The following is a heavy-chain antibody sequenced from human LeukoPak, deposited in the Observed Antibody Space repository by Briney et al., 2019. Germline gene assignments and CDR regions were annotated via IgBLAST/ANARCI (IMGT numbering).Heavy chain of an antibody. CDR3: ARVSSGSSSDHLGY. Sequence: GXXLRLSCAASGFTFSSYEMNWVRQAPGKGLEWVSYISSSGSTIYYADSVKGRFTISRDNAKNSLYLQMNSLRAEDTAVYYCARVSSGSSSDHLGYWGQGTLVTVSS. D-gene: IGHD6-6*01. V-gene: IGHV3-48*03. CDR2: ISSSGSTI. J-gene: IGHJ4*02. CDR1: GFTFSSYE.